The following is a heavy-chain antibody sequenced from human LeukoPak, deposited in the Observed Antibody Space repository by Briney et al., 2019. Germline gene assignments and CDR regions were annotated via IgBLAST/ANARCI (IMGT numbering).Heavy chain of an antibody. CDR3: ARDVLEVPVVMLDY. Sequence: GGSLRLSCAASGFTFRSYAMHWVRQAPGKGLEWVAVISYDGSNKYYADSVKGRFTISRDNSKNTLYLQMNSLRAEDTAVYYCARDVLEVPVVMLDYWGQGTLVTVSS. V-gene: IGHV3-30-3*01. J-gene: IGHJ4*02. CDR1: GFTFRSYA. CDR2: ISYDGSNK. D-gene: IGHD2-2*01.